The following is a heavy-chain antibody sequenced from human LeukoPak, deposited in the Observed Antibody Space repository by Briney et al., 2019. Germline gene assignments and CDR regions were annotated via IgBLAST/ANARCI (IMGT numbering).Heavy chain of an antibody. CDR2: ISGSGGST. D-gene: IGHD3-22*01. J-gene: IGHJ4*02. Sequence: GGSLRLSCAASGFTFSSYAMSWVRQAPGKGLEWVSTISGSGGSTYYADSVKGRFTISRDNAKNSLYLQMNSLRAEDAAVYYCARSDYTSGYALYDYWGQGTLVTVSS. CDR3: ARSDYTSGYALYDY. V-gene: IGHV3-23*01. CDR1: GFTFSSYA.